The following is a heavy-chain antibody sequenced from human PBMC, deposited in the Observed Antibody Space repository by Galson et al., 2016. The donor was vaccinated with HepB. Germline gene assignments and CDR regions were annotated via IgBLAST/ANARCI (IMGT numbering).Heavy chain of an antibody. D-gene: IGHD3-16*01. Sequence: SLRLSCAASGFTFSSYAMSWVRQAPGKGLEWVANISQDGSEKSYVDSVKGRFTISRDNSRNSLYLQMNSPGADDTATYYCARDSTPLSYRDAFDLWGHGTGVTVSS. CDR3: ARDSTPLSYRDAFDL. J-gene: IGHJ3*01. CDR2: ISQDGSEK. CDR1: GFTFSSYA. V-gene: IGHV3-7*03.